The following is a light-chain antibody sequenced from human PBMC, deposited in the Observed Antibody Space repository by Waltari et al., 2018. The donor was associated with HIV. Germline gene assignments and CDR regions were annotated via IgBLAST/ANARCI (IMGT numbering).Light chain of an antibody. Sequence: DIQMTQSPSSLAASVGDSVTITCRASQSISTFLNWYQHKPGKAPRLLIYGASTLQIGVPSRFSGSGSGTDFSLTISSLQPEDFATYYCQQYNSYSQTFGQGTKVEMK. J-gene: IGKJ1*01. CDR2: GAS. CDR1: QSISTF. CDR3: QQYNSYSQT. V-gene: IGKV1-39*01.